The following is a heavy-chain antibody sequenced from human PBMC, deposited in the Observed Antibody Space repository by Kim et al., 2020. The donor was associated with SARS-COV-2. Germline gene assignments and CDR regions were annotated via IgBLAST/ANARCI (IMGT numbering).Heavy chain of an antibody. J-gene: IGHJ6*02. CDR2: INPNSGGT. CDR3: ARVINPVWFGELLKNYYYYGMDV. D-gene: IGHD3-10*01. V-gene: IGHV1-2*02. CDR1: GYTFTGYY. Sequence: ASVKVSCKASGYTFTGYYMHWVRQAPGQGLEWMGWINPNSGGTNYAQKFQGRVTMTRDTSISTAYMELSRLRSDDTAVYYCARVINPVWFGELLKNYYYYGMDVWGQGTTVPSP.